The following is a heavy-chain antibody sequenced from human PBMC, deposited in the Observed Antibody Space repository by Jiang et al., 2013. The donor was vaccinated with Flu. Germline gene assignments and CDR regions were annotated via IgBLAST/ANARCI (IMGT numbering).Heavy chain of an antibody. J-gene: IGHJ5*02. CDR2: IYYSGST. Sequence: GLVKPSETLSLTCTVSGGSISSYYWSWIRQPPGKGLEWIGYIYYSGSTKYNPSLKSRVTVSVDTSKNQFSLKLSSVTAADTAVYYCAREGYYDSSGYYGIDPWGQGTLVTVSS. CDR1: GGSISSYY. V-gene: IGHV4-59*13. CDR3: AREGYYDSSGYYGIDP. D-gene: IGHD3-22*01.